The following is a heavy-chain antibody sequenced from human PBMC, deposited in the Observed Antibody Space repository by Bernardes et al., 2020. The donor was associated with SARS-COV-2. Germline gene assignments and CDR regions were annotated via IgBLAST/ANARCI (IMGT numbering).Heavy chain of an antibody. D-gene: IGHD4-17*01. J-gene: IGHJ4*02. CDR3: ARDQYGDYTFDF. Sequence: GGSLRLSCAASGFSFSTYSLNWVRQAPGKGLEWVSFIGSSVTTRYYADSVKGRFTISRDNAKNSLYLQMNSLRAEDTAVYYCARDQYGDYTFDFWGQGTLVTVSS. CDR1: GFSFSTYS. V-gene: IGHV3-48*01. CDR2: IGSSVTTR.